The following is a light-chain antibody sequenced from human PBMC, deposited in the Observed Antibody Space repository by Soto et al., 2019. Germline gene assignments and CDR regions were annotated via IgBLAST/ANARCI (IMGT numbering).Light chain of an antibody. CDR2: DAS. J-gene: IGKJ2*01. Sequence: DIQMTQSPSSLSASVGDRVTITCQASQDISNFLDWYQQKSGKAPKLLIYDASNLEIGVPSRFSGSGSGTDFTFTTSSLQPEDIATYYCQQYDNLPFGQGTKLEIK. V-gene: IGKV1-33*01. CDR3: QQYDNLP. CDR1: QDISNF.